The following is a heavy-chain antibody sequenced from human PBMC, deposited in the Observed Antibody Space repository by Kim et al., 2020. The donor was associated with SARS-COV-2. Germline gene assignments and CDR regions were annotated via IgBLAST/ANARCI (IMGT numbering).Heavy chain of an antibody. CDR2: INAVTGDT. CDR3: ARGYWWEVRGVMGEVEYFYGLDV. J-gene: IGHJ6*01. Sequence: ASVKVSCKASGYTFSAYSIHWVRQAPGEMLEWMGWINAVTGDTKYSQKFQGRASIAMDKSANTAEVELSNLRDEDTAVYYCARGYWWEVRGVMGEVEYFYGLDV. V-gene: IGHV1-3*01. D-gene: IGHD3-10*01. CDR1: GYTFSAYS.